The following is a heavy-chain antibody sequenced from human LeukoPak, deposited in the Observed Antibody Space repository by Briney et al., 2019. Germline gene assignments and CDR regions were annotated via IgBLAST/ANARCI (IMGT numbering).Heavy chain of an antibody. CDR1: GFTFSSYA. CDR2: ISSSSSYI. D-gene: IGHD4-23*01. CDR3: ATGNWDDAFDI. V-gene: IGHV3-21*01. Sequence: PGGSLRLSCAASGFTFSSYAMSWVRQAPGKGLEWVSSISSSSSYIYYADSVKGRFTISRDNAKNSLYLQMNSLRAEDTAVYYCATGNWDDAFDIWGQGTMVTVS. J-gene: IGHJ3*02.